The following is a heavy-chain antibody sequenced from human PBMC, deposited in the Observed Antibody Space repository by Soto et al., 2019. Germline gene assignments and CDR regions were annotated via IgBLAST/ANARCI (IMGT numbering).Heavy chain of an antibody. Sequence: QVQXXXSGPGLVKPXXXXXLTXTXXGGSISSGHYYWSWIRQHPGKGLEWLGYMYYSGSTYYNPSPKSRLTISLDTAKNQFALKLSSGTAADTAVYYCARERTYSYSYGSVTYHGYLDYCGQGTLITVSS. V-gene: IGHV4-31*02. J-gene: IGHJ4*02. D-gene: IGHD2-15*01. CDR1: GGSISSGHYY. CDR2: MYYSGST. CDR3: ARERTYSYSYGSVTYHGYLDY.